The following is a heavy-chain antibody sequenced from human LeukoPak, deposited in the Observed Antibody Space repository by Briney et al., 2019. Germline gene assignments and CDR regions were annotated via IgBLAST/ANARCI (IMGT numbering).Heavy chain of an antibody. CDR2: IAFDASNK. J-gene: IGHJ6*04. Sequence: GGSLRLSCATSGFIFGNYGMHWVRQAPGKGLEWLTFIAFDASNKYYAASAKDHFTISRDNVRNTLYLQMNSLRAEDTAVYYCAELGITMIGGVWGKGTTVTISS. CDR1: GFIFGNYG. D-gene: IGHD3-10*02. V-gene: IGHV3-30*02. CDR3: AELGITMIGGV.